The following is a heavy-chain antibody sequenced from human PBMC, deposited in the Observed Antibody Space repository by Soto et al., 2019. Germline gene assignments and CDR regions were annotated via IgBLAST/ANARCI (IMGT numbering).Heavy chain of an antibody. CDR3: ARGLYYYDSSGYWGY. D-gene: IGHD3-22*01. Sequence: SETLSLTCAVYGGSFSGYYWTWIRQPPGTGLEWIGEINHSGSTNYNPSLKSRVTISVDTSKNQFSLKLTSVTAADTAVYYCARGLYYYDSSGYWGYWGQGTLVTVS. J-gene: IGHJ4*02. CDR1: GGSFSGYY. CDR2: INHSGST. V-gene: IGHV4-34*01.